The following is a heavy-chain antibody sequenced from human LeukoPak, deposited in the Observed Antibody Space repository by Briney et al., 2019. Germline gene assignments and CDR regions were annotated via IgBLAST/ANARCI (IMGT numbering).Heavy chain of an antibody. Sequence: ASVKVSRKASGASFSNYYIHWVRQAPGQGLEWVGLIYPGGGWTNYAQKFQGRVTMTTDTSTSTVYMELSSLRSEDTAVYYCARDMPHNCFDPWGQGTLVTVSP. CDR1: GASFSNYY. CDR2: IYPGGGWT. V-gene: IGHV1-46*01. CDR3: ARDMPHNCFDP. D-gene: IGHD2-2*01. J-gene: IGHJ5*02.